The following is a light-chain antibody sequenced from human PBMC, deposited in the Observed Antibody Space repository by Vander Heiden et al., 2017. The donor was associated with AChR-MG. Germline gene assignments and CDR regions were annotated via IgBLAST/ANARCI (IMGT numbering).Light chain of an antibody. CDR1: SSNIGAGYD. Sequence: QSVLTPPPSVSGAPGQRVTISCTGSSSNIGAGYDVRWYQQLPGTAPKLLIYGNSNRPSRVPDRFSGSKSGTSASLAITGLQAEDEADYYCQSYDSSLSDLFGGGTKLTVL. J-gene: IGLJ2*01. V-gene: IGLV1-40*01. CDR3: QSYDSSLSDL. CDR2: GNS.